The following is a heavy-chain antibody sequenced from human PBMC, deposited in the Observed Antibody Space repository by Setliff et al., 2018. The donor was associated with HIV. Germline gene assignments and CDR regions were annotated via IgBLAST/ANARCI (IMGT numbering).Heavy chain of an antibody. V-gene: IGHV4-59*11. D-gene: IGHD3-10*02. CDR1: GVSISSHY. J-gene: IGHJ4*02. Sequence: NPSETLSLTCTVSGVSISSHYLSWIRQPPGKGLEWIGYVSYSGSTNYNPSLKSRVTISPDTSKNQFSLKLQSVTAADTAVYYCARGRMFGEFDFDYWGQGTLVTVSS. CDR3: ARGRMFGEFDFDY. CDR2: VSYSGST.